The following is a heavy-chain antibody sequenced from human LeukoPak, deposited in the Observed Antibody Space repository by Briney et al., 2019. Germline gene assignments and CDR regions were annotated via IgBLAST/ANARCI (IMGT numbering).Heavy chain of an antibody. CDR2: IYTDETTT. D-gene: IGHD1-26*01. V-gene: IGHV3-74*01. CDR3: SWDHTGKEDI. Sequence: GGSLRLSCAASGFTFSNYWMHWVRHAPGKGLVWVSRIYTDETTTSYADSVKGRFTISRDNAKNTLYLQMNSLRVEDTAVYYCSWDHTGKEDIWGQGTMVTVSS. J-gene: IGHJ3*02. CDR1: GFTFSNYW.